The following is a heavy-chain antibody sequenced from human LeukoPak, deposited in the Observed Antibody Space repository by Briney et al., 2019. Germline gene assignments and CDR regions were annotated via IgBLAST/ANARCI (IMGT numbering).Heavy chain of an antibody. J-gene: IGHJ4*02. D-gene: IGHD1-26*01. V-gene: IGHV3-48*02. CDR3: ARGGSYIFDY. Sequence: GGSLRLSCAASGFTFCTYSMNWVRQAPGKGLEWVSYITSSSSTIYYADSVKGRFTISRDNAKNSLYLQMNSLRDEDTAVYYCARGGSYIFDYWGQGTLVTVSS. CDR2: ITSSSSTI. CDR1: GFTFCTYS.